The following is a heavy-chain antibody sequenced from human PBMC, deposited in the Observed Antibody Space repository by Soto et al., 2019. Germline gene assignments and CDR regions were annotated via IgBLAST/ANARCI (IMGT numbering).Heavy chain of an antibody. Sequence: QVQLVESGGGVVQPGTSLRVSCVGSGFTFRSYVMHWVRQAPGKGLEWVALTSYDGSDKYYDDSVRGRFTISRDNSRNTVDLQMDSLRLEDTALYYCSRWGTTGVLDVWGQRTLVSVSS. CDR1: GFTFRSYV. V-gene: IGHV3-30*19. CDR2: TSYDGSDK. CDR3: SRWGTTGVLDV. D-gene: IGHD3-16*01. J-gene: IGHJ1*01.